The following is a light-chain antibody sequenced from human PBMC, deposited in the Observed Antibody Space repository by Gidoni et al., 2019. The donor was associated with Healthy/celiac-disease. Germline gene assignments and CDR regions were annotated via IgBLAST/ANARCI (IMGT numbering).Light chain of an antibody. V-gene: IGKV3-20*01. CDR2: GAS. Sequence: IVLTQSPGTLSLSPGERATLSCRASQSVSSSYLAWYQQKPGQAPRLLIYGASSRATGNPDRFSGSGSGTDFTLTISRLEPEDFAVYYCQQYGSSPALTFGGGTKVEIK. CDR3: QQYGSSPALT. CDR1: QSVSSSY. J-gene: IGKJ4*01.